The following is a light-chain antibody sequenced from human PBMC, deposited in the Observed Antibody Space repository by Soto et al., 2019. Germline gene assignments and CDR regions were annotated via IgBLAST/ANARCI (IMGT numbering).Light chain of an antibody. CDR3: CSYAGNGAWV. Sequence: QSVLTQPASVSGSPGQSITISCSGSSGDVGNYDLVSWYQQIPGKALQLMIFEVSRRPSRVSDRFSGSKSGNTASLTISGLQAEDEGDFYCCSYAGNGAWVFGGGTKLTVL. CDR2: EVS. J-gene: IGLJ3*02. CDR1: SGDVGNYDL. V-gene: IGLV2-23*02.